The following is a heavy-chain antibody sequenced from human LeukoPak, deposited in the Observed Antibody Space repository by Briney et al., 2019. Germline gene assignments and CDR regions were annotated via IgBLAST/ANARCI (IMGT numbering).Heavy chain of an antibody. CDR2: FDPGDGKI. CDR3: AAGEWEQLLDY. J-gene: IGHJ4*02. V-gene: IGHV1-24*01. D-gene: IGHD5-24*01. Sequence: ASVKVSCKVSGHTLTELSLHWVRQAPGKGLEWMGGFDPGDGKIIYAQKFQGRVTMTEDTSTETAYMEFNSLRSEDTAVYYCAAGEWEQLLDYCGQGTLVTVSS. CDR1: GHTLTELS.